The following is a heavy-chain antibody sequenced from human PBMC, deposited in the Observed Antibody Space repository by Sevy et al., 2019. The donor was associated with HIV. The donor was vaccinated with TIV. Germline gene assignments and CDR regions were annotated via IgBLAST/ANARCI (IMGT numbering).Heavy chain of an antibody. CDR1: GFTFSSYE. D-gene: IGHD3-16*01. CDR3: AKDVIRFEANTRREGYGMDV. Sequence: GGSLRLSCAASGFTFSSYEMNWVRQAPGKGLEWVSYISSSGSTIYYADSVKGRFTISRDNAKNSLYLQMNSLRAEDTAVYYCAKDVIRFEANTRREGYGMDVWGQGTTVTVSS. J-gene: IGHJ6*02. CDR2: ISSSGSTI. V-gene: IGHV3-48*03.